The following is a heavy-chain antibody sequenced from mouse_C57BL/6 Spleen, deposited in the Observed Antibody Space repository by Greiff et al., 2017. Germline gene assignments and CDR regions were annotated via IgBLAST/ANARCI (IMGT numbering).Heavy chain of an antibody. J-gene: IGHJ1*03. CDR2: ISSGSSTI. Sequence: EVQRVESGGGLVKPGGSLKLSCAASGFTFSDYGMHWVRQAPEKGLEWVAYISSGSSTIYYADTVKGRFTISRDNAKNTLFLQMTSLRSEDTAMYYCARNVYYPYYWYFDVWGTGTTVTVSS. D-gene: IGHD2-3*01. CDR3: ARNVYYPYYWYFDV. CDR1: GFTFSDYG. V-gene: IGHV5-17*01.